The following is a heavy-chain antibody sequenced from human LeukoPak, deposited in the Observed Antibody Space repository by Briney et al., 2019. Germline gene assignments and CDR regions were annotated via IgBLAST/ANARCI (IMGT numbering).Heavy chain of an antibody. D-gene: IGHD3-22*01. CDR3: AREAGYYYDSSGYYAL. Sequence: SETLSLTCTVSGGSISSYYWSWIRQPPGKGLEWIGYIHYSGSTNYNPSLKSRVTISVDTSKNQFSLKLSSVTAADTAVYYCAREAGYYYDSSGYYALWGQGTLVTVPS. CDR1: GGSISSYY. J-gene: IGHJ4*02. CDR2: IHYSGST. V-gene: IGHV4-59*01.